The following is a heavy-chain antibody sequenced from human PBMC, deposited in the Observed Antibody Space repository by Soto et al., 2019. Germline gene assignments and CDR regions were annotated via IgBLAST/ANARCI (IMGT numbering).Heavy chain of an antibody. CDR1: GFTFSDYY. CDR3: ARAYSDAFDI. D-gene: IGHD2-15*01. J-gene: IGHJ3*02. CDR2: ISSSGTGI. V-gene: IGHV3-11*01. Sequence: PGGSLRLACAASGFTFSDYYRTWIRQAPGKGLEWVSYISSSGTGIYYPDSMKGRFTISRDNAKKSLYLQMSSLRAEDTAVYYCARAYSDAFDIWGQGTMVTVSS.